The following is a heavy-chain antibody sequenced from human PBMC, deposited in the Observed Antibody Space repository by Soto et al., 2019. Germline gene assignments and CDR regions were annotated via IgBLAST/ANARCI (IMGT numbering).Heavy chain of an antibody. D-gene: IGHD3-22*01. CDR1: DGSVSSGSFY. Sequence: SETLSLTCTVSDGSVSSGSFYWSWIRQPPGKGLEWIGYIYYSGSTSYNPSLKSRVTILVDTSKNQFSLKLTSVTAADTAVYYCARVSYYHDSSGYYYFDYWGQGTLVTVSS. V-gene: IGHV4-61*01. CDR2: IYYSGST. CDR3: ARVSYYHDSSGYYYFDY. J-gene: IGHJ4*02.